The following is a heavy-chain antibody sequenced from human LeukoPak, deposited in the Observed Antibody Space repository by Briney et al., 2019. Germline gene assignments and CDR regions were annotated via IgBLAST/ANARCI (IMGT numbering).Heavy chain of an antibody. D-gene: IGHD5-24*01. J-gene: IGHJ6*02. Sequence: SQTLSLTGTVSGGSISSGGYYWSWIRQHPGKGLEWIGYIYYSGSTYYNPSLKSRVTISVDTSKNQFSLKLSSVTAADTAVYYCARDNYRDYYYYGMDVWGQGTTVTVSS. CDR1: GGSISSGGYY. CDR2: IYYSGST. V-gene: IGHV4-31*03. CDR3: ARDNYRDYYYYGMDV.